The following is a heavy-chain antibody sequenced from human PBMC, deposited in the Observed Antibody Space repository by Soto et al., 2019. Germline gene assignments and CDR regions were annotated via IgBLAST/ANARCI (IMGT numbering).Heavy chain of an antibody. CDR2: ISSSSSYT. D-gene: IGHD5-12*01. CDR3: ARHQDIVATQNAFDI. V-gene: IGHV3-11*06. CDR1: GFTFSDHY. Sequence: GGSLRLSCAASGFTFSDHYMSWIRQAPGKGLEWIGYISSSSSYTNYADSVKGRFTISRDNAKNSLYLQMNSLRAEDTAVYYCARHQDIVATQNAFDIWGQGTMVTVSS. J-gene: IGHJ3*02.